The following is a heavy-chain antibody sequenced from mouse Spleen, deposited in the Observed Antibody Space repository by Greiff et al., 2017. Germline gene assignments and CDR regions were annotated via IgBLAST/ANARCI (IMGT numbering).Heavy chain of an antibody. CDR1: GFTFSDYG. CDR2: ISSGSSTI. J-gene: IGHJ2*01. Sequence: DVKLVESGGGLVKPGGSLKLSCAASGFTFSDYGMHWVRQAPEKGLEWVAYISSGSSTIYYADTVKGRFTISRDNAKNTLFLQMTSLRSEDTAMYYCARHDSNYLDYWGQGTTLTVSS. D-gene: IGHD1-1*01. CDR3: ARHDSNYLDY. V-gene: IGHV5-17*01.